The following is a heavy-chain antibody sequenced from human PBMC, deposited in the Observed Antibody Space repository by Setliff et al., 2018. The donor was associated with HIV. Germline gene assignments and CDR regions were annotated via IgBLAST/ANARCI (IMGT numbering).Heavy chain of an antibody. Sequence: GGPLRLSCATSGFSFNDHAMTWVRQAPGKGLGWVSGISGSGDDTLYADSVKGRLTISSDNSRNTVYLQMSSLLAEDTAVYYCAKGVKFLDPWGQGTLVTVSS. V-gene: IGHV3-23*01. D-gene: IGHD3-16*01. CDR1: GFSFNDHA. CDR3: AKGVKFLDP. CDR2: ISGSGDDT. J-gene: IGHJ5*02.